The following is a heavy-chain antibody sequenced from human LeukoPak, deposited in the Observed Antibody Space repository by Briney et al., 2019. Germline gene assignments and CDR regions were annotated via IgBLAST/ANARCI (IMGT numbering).Heavy chain of an antibody. J-gene: IGHJ3*02. D-gene: IGHD6-19*01. CDR1: GFTFSSYA. CDR3: AKGLRQWLVRHDAFDI. V-gene: IGHV3-23*01. Sequence: GGSLRLSCAASGFTFSSYAMSWVRQAPGKGLEWVSAISGSGGSTYYADSVKGRFTISRDNSKNTLYLQMNSLRAEDTAVYYCAKGLRQWLVRHDAFDIWGQGTMVTVSS. CDR2: ISGSGGST.